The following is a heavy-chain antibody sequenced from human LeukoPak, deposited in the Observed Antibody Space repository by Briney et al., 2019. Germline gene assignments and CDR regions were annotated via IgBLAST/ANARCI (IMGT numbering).Heavy chain of an antibody. CDR2: INQDGSDK. J-gene: IGHJ3*01. CDR3: ARDFPGIGRGTFDF. D-gene: IGHD3-10*01. Sequence: GGSLRLSCAASGFIFNSFWMNWVRLTPGKGLEWVAKINQDGSDKYYVDSVKGRFFVSRDNTRNLVYLQMNSLRVDDTAVYYCARDFPGIGRGTFDFWGQGTIITVSS. V-gene: IGHV3-7*03. CDR1: GFIFNSFW.